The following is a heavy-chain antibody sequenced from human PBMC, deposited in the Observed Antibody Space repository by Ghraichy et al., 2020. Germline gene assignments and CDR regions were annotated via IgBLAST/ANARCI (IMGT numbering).Heavy chain of an antibody. J-gene: IGHJ4*02. V-gene: IGHV4-59*01. D-gene: IGHD3-16*01. CDR3: ARAGYYDYVWGSYHGPPPDDRYYFDY. CDR2: IYYSGST. CDR1: GGSISSYY. Sequence: SETLSLTCTVSGGSISSYYWSWIRQPPEKGLEWIGYIYYSGSTNYNPSLKSRVTISVDTSKNQFSLKLSSVTAADTAVYYCARAGYYDYVWGSYHGPPPDDRYYFDYWGQGTLVTVSS.